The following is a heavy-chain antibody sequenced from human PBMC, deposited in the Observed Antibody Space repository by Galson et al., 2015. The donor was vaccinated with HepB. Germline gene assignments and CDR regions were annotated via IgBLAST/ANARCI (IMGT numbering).Heavy chain of an antibody. CDR1: GFPFSIYI. Sequence: SLRLSCAASGFPFSIYIMNWVRQVPGKGLEWVSSISTSSTFIYYADSVQGRFTISRDNAKNSLYLEMNSLRDEGTAVYYCARRMTCCSDCWRAFDIWGQGTMVTVSS. CDR2: ISTSSTFI. J-gene: IGHJ3*02. CDR3: ARRMTCCSDCWRAFDI. D-gene: IGHD2-21*02. V-gene: IGHV3-21*01.